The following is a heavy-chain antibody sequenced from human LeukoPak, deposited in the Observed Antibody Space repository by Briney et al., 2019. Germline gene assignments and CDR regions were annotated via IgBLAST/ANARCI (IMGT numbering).Heavy chain of an antibody. CDR3: TRQWHTPSDY. J-gene: IGHJ4*02. D-gene: IGHD6-19*01. Sequence: GGSLRLSCAASGFIFNNYWMHWVHQTPGEGPLWLSRINGDGSSTSYAYSVQGRFIISRDNAKNTLYLQMNSLRAEDTAVYYCTRQWHTPSDYWGQGTLVTVSS. CDR1: GFIFNNYW. CDR2: INGDGSST. V-gene: IGHV3-74*01.